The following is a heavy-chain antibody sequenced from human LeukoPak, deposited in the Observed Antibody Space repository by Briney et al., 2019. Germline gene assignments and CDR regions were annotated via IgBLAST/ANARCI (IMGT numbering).Heavy chain of an antibody. CDR1: GYTFTGYY. V-gene: IGHV1-2*02. CDR2: IDPNSGGT. Sequence: ASVKVSCKTSGYTFTGYYLHWERQAPGQGLEWMGWIDPNSGGTNSAQNFQGRVTMTRDTYISTAYMELRRLRSDDTAVYHCARAPRGYCSGGSCFDSWGQGTLVTVSS. CDR3: ARAPRGYCSGGSCFDS. D-gene: IGHD2-15*01. J-gene: IGHJ4*02.